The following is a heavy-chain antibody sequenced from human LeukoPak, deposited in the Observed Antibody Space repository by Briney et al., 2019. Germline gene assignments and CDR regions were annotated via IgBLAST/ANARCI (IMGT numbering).Heavy chain of an antibody. D-gene: IGHD6-19*01. Sequence: PSETLSLTCAVYGGSFSGYYWSWIRQPPGKGLEWIGGINHSGSTNYNPSLKSRVTISVDTSKNQFSLKLSSVTAADTAVYYCARGPRRIAVAGTFDYWGQGTLVTVSS. V-gene: IGHV4-34*01. CDR1: GGSFSGYY. J-gene: IGHJ4*02. CDR2: INHSGST. CDR3: ARGPRRIAVAGTFDY.